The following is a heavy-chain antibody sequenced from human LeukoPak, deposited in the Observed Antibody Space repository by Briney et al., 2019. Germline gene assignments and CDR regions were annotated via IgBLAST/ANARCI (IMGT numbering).Heavy chain of an antibody. Sequence: PSGTLSLTCAVSGGSISSSNWWSWVRQPPGKGLEWIGEIYQSGSTNYNPSLKSRVTISVDKSKNEFPLKLTSVTAADTAVYYCARDKGVCSGGNCYSAFDYWGQGTLVTVSS. CDR3: ARDKGVCSGGNCYSAFDY. J-gene: IGHJ4*02. D-gene: IGHD2-15*01. CDR2: IYQSGST. V-gene: IGHV4-4*02. CDR1: GGSISSSNW.